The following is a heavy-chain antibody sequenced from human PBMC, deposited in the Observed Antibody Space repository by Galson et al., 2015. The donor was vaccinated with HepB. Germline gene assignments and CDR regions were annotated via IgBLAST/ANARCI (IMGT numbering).Heavy chain of an antibody. CDR3: ARQPYTSGWLYWYFEL. CDR1: DGSITGSMYY. J-gene: IGHJ2*01. D-gene: IGHD6-19*01. V-gene: IGHV4-39*01. CDR2: IYYSGRL. Sequence: TLSLTCTVSDGSITGSMYYWAWIRQPPGKGLEWIGSIYYSGRLFYNPSLKSRVPISVDTSKNQFSLRLSSVTAADTAVYYRARQPYTSGWLYWYFELWGRGTLVTVSS.